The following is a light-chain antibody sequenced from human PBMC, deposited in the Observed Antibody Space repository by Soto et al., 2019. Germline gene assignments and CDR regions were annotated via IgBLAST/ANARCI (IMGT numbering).Light chain of an antibody. CDR3: QQDYNLPCT. J-gene: IGKJ5*01. V-gene: IGKV3-20*01. Sequence: EIVLTQSSGTLSLSPGERATLSCRASQSVSSSYLAWYQQKPGQAPRLLIYGASSRATGIPDRFSGSGSGTDFTLTISRLEPEDFAVYYCQQDYNLPCTFGQETRLEIK. CDR2: GAS. CDR1: QSVSSSY.